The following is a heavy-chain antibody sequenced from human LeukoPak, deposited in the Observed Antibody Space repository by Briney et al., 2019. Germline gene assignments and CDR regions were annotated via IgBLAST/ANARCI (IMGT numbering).Heavy chain of an antibody. J-gene: IGHJ4*02. Sequence: SETLSLTCTVSGYSISSGYYWGWILQPPGKGLECIGSIYHSGSTYYNPSLKSRVTISVDTSKNQFSLNLSSVTAADTAMYYCARAVGTSRNFFDYWGQGTLVTVSS. CDR1: GYSISSGYY. D-gene: IGHD4-23*01. CDR3: ARAVGTSRNFFDY. V-gene: IGHV4-38-2*02. CDR2: IYHSGST.